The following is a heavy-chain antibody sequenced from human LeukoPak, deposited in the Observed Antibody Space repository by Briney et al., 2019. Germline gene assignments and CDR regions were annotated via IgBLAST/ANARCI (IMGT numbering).Heavy chain of an antibody. D-gene: IGHD3-10*01. V-gene: IGHV4-39*01. CDR2: IYYSGST. Sequence: SETLSPTCTVSGGSVRSSTYYWGWIRQPPGKGLEWIGSIYYSGSTYYNPSLKSRVTISVDTSKNQFSLKLSSVTAADTAVYYCARQSPPVLLWFGESPGWFDPWGQGTLVTVSS. CDR3: ARQSPPVLLWFGESPGWFDP. CDR1: GGSVRSSTYY. J-gene: IGHJ5*02.